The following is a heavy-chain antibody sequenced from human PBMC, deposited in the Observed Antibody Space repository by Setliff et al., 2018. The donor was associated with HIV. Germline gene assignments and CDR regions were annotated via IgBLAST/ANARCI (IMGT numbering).Heavy chain of an antibody. J-gene: IGHJ4*02. V-gene: IGHV4-39*01. Sequence: PSETLSLTCTVSGGSITTSTFYWGWIRQTPEKGLEWIGDFYYSGTTYYNPSLKSRATISVDTSQNQFSLRLSSVTAADTAVYHCARFVLAWFDLSTGAVEVTDPYAFDFWGQGILVTVSS. CDR3: ARFVLAWFDLSTGAVEVTDPYAFDF. D-gene: IGHD2-21*02. CDR1: GGSITTSTFY. CDR2: FYYSGTT.